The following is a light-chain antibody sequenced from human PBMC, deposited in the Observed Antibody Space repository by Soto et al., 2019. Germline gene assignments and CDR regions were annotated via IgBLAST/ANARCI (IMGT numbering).Light chain of an antibody. CDR2: SND. CDR3: AAWDDSLSGVV. CDR1: RSNIGSNL. J-gene: IGLJ2*01. Sequence: QSAVTQPPSVSGTPGQRVTIFCSGRRSNIGSNLVYWYQQLPGTAPKLLIFSNDQRPSGVPDRFSGSRSGTSASLAISGLRSEDEGYYYCAAWDDSLSGVVFGGGTKLTVL. V-gene: IGLV1-47*02.